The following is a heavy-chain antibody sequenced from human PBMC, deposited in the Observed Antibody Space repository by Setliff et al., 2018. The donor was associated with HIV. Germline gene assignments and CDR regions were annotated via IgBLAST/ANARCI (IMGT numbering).Heavy chain of an antibody. CDR1: GGIFSSYA. Sequence: SVKVSCKASGGIFSSYAINWVRQAPGQGLEWMGGIIPILGKAHHAQNFRGRVTITAAKSTNTAYMQLSGLTYEDTAVYYCARIVRPSYYYYYYMDVWGKGTTVTVSS. CDR3: ARIVRPSYYYYYYMDV. V-gene: IGHV1-69*10. CDR2: IIPILGKA. D-gene: IGHD3-10*02. J-gene: IGHJ6*03.